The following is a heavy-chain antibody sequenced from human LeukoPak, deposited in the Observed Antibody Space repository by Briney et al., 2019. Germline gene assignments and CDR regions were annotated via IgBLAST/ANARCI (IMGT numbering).Heavy chain of an antibody. CDR2: ISSSSSYI. J-gene: IGHJ3*02. Sequence: GGSLRLSCAASGFTFSSYSISWVRQAPGKGLEWVSFISSSSSYIYYADSVKGRFTISRDNAKNSLHLQMNSLRVEDTAVYYCARGGLRSAFDIWGQGTMVTVSS. V-gene: IGHV3-21*01. D-gene: IGHD5/OR15-5a*01. CDR1: GFTFSSYS. CDR3: ARGGLRSAFDI.